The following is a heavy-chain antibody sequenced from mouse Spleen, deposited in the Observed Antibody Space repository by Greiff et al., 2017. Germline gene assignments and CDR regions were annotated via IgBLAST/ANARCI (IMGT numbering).Heavy chain of an antibody. CDR2: ISSGGGNT. D-gene: IGHD4-1*01. V-gene: IGHV5-9*04. CDR1: GFTFSSYA. CDR3: ARHGRKGYYFDY. Sequence: EVKVEESGGGLVKLGGSLKLSCAASGFTFSSYAMSWVRQTPEKRLEWVATISSGGGNTYYPDSVKGRFTISRDNAKNTLYLQMSSLKSEDTAMYYCARHGRKGYYFDYWGQGTTLTVSS. J-gene: IGHJ2*01.